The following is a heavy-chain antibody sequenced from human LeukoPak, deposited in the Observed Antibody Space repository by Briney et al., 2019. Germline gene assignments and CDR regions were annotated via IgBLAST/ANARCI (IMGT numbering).Heavy chain of an antibody. J-gene: IGHJ4*02. Sequence: PSETLSLTCTVSGDSVSSGNYYLSWIRQPPGKGLDWITYMSPSGTTKYNPSLKSRVTTSVDTSRTQFSLRLSSVTAADTAVYYCARIMLSWREFDCWGQGTLVTVSS. CDR1: GDSVSSGNYY. D-gene: IGHD1-26*01. CDR3: ARIMLSWREFDC. V-gene: IGHV4-61*01. CDR2: MSPSGTT.